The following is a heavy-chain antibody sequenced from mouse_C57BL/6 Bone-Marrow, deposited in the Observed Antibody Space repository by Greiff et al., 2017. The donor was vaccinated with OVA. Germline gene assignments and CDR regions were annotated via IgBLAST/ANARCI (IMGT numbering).Heavy chain of an antibody. CDR1: GYTFTSYW. V-gene: IGHV1-59*01. CDR3: ARDGGYYGYAMDY. CDR2: IDPSDSYT. J-gene: IGHJ4*01. D-gene: IGHD2-3*01. Sequence: QVQLQQSGAELVRPGTSVKLSCKASGYTFTSYWMHWVKQRPGQGLEWIGVIDPSDSYTNYNQKFKGKATLTVDTSSSTAYMQLSSLTSEDSAVYYCARDGGYYGYAMDYWGQGTSVTVSS.